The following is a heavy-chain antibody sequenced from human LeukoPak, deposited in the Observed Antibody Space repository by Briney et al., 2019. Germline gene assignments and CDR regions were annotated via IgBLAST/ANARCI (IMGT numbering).Heavy chain of an antibody. CDR1: GFTFSSYS. Sequence: GGSLRLSCAASGFTFSSYSMDWVRQAPGKGLEWVSSISGSSTYMHYADSVKGRFTIPRDNAKNSLYLQMNSLRAEDTAVYFCVRDDRRSSSSSDFDYWGQGTLVTVSS. J-gene: IGHJ4*02. V-gene: IGHV3-21*01. D-gene: IGHD6-6*01. CDR2: ISGSSTYM. CDR3: VRDDRRSSSSSDFDY.